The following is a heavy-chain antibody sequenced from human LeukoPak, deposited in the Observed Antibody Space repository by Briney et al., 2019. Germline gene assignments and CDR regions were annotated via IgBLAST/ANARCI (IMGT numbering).Heavy chain of an antibody. CDR2: IDGSGHTT. D-gene: IGHD3-3*01. Sequence: GGSLRRSCAASGFTFTSHDMSWVRQTPGKEVEWVSAIDGSGHTTYYADSVRGRFIISRDNSKKMLYLQMNSLRAEDTATYYCARESIRSGSLKWFDPWGQGTLVTVSS. CDR3: ARESIRSGSLKWFDP. J-gene: IGHJ5*02. V-gene: IGHV3-23*01. CDR1: GFTFTSHD.